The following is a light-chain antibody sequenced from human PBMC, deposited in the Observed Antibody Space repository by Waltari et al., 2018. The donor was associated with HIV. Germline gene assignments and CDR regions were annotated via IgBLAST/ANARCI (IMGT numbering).Light chain of an antibody. CDR2: EVN. CDR3: SSYAGSNNWV. V-gene: IGLV2-8*01. Sequence: QSALTQPPSASGSPGQSVTISCTGTNSDIGAYNYVSWYQQHPGKAPKFMIYEVNRRPSGFPDRFSGSKSSNTASLTVSGLQAEDEADYYCSSYAGSNNWVFGGGTKLTVL. J-gene: IGLJ3*02. CDR1: NSDIGAYNY.